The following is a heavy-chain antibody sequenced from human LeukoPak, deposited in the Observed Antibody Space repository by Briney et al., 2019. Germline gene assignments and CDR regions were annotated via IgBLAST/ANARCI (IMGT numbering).Heavy chain of an antibody. CDR1: GGSISSHY. D-gene: IGHD5-24*01. CDR2: IYYSGGT. Sequence: SETLSLTCTVSGGSISSHYWSWIRQPPGKGLEWTGYIYYSGGTNYNPSLKSRVTISVDTSKNQFSLKLSSVTAADTAVYYCARRFQQMATMAYFDYWGQGTLVTVSS. J-gene: IGHJ4*02. CDR3: ARRFQQMATMAYFDY. V-gene: IGHV4-59*11.